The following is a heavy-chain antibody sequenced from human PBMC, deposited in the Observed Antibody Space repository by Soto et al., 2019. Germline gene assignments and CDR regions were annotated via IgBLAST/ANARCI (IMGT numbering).Heavy chain of an antibody. CDR3: AKVADYYYDSSGYYPYYFDY. V-gene: IGHV3-23*01. CDR2: ISGSGGST. Sequence: GVLRLSCAASGFTFSSYAMSWVRQAPGKGLEWVSAISGSGGSTYYADSVKGRFTISRDNSKNTLYLQMNSLRAEDTAVYYCAKVADYYYDSSGYYPYYFDYWGQGTLVTVSS. CDR1: GFTFSSYA. D-gene: IGHD3-22*01. J-gene: IGHJ4*02.